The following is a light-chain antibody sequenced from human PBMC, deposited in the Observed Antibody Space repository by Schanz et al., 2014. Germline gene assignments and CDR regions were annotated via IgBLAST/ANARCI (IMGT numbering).Light chain of an antibody. CDR2: GAS. Sequence: EIVMTQSPATLSVSPGERATLSCRASQSVSSNLAWYQQKPGQAPRLLIYGASSRATGIPDRFSGSGSGTDFILTVSRLEPEDFATYYCQQYNSYSWTFGQGTKVEIK. CDR3: QQYNSYSWT. J-gene: IGKJ1*01. CDR1: QSVSSN. V-gene: IGKV3D-15*01.